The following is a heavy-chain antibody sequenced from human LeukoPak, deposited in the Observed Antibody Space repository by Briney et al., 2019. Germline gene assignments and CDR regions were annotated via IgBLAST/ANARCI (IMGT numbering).Heavy chain of an antibody. CDR1: GYSFTSYW. CDR3: ARPPAYCGGDCFFDY. D-gene: IGHD2-21*01. CDR2: IYPGDSDT. Sequence: GESLKISCKGSGYSFTSYWIGWVRQMPGKGLEWMGIIYPGDSDTRYSPSFQGQVTISADKSISTAYLQWSSVKASDTAMYYCARPPAYCGGDCFFDYWGQGTLVTVSS. V-gene: IGHV5-51*01. J-gene: IGHJ4*02.